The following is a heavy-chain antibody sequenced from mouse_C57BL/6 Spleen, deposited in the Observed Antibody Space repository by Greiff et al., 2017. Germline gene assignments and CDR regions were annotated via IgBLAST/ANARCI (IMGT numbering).Heavy chain of an antibody. J-gene: IGHJ4*01. Sequence: EVKVVESGGGLVKPGGSLKLSCAASGFTFSSYAMSWVRQTPEKRLEWVATISDGGSYTYYPDNVKGRFTISRDNAKNNLYLQISHLKSEDTAMYYCARGSPLRYAMDYWGQGTSVTVSS. V-gene: IGHV5-4*03. CDR1: GFTFSSYA. CDR3: ARGSPLRYAMDY. D-gene: IGHD1-1*01. CDR2: ISDGGSYT.